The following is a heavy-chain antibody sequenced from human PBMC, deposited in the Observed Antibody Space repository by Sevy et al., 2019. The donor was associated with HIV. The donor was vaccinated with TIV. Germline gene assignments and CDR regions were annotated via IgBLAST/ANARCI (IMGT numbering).Heavy chain of an antibody. D-gene: IGHD6-19*01. J-gene: IGHJ4*02. CDR2: ISTYNGKT. CDR1: GYTFSRSV. CDR3: ARGRGIAVAGGGYYSDY. V-gene: IGHV1-18*04. Sequence: ASVKVPCMASGYTFSRSVITWVRQAPGQGLEWMGWISTYNGKTNYAQKFQDRVTMTTDTSTNTAYMELRSLRSDDTAIYFCARGRGIAVAGGGYYSDYWGQGSLVTVSS.